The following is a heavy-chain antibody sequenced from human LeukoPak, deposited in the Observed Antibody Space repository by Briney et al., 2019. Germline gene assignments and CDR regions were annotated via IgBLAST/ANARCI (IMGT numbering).Heavy chain of an antibody. J-gene: IGHJ4*02. D-gene: IGHD3-9*01. CDR2: ISSSSSYI. Sequence: GGSLRLSCAASGFTFSSYSMNWVRQAPGKGLEWVSSISSSSSYIYYADSVKGRFTISRDNSKNTLYLQMNSLRAEDTAVYYCAKDADILTGYYLGWYYFDYWGQGTLVTVSS. CDR3: AKDADILTGYYLGWYYFDY. V-gene: IGHV3-21*04. CDR1: GFTFSSYS.